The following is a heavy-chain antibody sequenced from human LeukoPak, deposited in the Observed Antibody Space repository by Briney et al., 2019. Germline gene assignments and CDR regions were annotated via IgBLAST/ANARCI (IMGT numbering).Heavy chain of an antibody. CDR1: GGSISSSSYY. D-gene: IGHD2-15*01. CDR2: IYYSGST. J-gene: IGHJ5*02. Sequence: SETLSLTCTVSGGSISSSSYYWGWIRQPPGKGLEWIGSIYYSGSTYYNPSLKSRVTISVDTSKNQFSLKLSSVTAADTAVYYCARVVAEDNWFDPWGQGTLVTVSS. CDR3: ARVVAEDNWFDP. V-gene: IGHV4-39*07.